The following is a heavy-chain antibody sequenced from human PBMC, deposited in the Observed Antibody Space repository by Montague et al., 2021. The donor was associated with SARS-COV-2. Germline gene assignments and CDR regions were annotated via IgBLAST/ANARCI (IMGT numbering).Heavy chain of an antibody. CDR3: ARVPAVTKVSAATFDF. Sequence: SETLSLTCIVSRDSITNANCYWFRPPPPKGREWRSYFLHTGKRNPNTALTIRITTSVDTAKNQFYLWLRSVTAADSARYFCARVPAVTKVSAATFDFWGHGNMVTVSS. J-gene: IGHJ4*01. D-gene: IGHD2-15*01. V-gene: IGHV4-59*01. CDR2: FLHTGKR. CDR1: RDSITNAN.